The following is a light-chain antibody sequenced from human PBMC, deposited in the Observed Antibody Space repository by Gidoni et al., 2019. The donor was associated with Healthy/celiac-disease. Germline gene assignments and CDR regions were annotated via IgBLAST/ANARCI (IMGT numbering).Light chain of an antibody. CDR3: QQSYSXXXT. J-gene: IGKJ1*01. V-gene: IGKV1-39*01. CDR2: AAS. Sequence: DIQMTQSPSSLSASVGDRVTITGRASQSISSYLNWYQQKPWKAPKLLIYAASSLQSGVPSRFSGSGXGTDFTLTISILQPEDFATYYCQQSYSXXXTFGQGTKVEIK. CDR1: QSISSY.